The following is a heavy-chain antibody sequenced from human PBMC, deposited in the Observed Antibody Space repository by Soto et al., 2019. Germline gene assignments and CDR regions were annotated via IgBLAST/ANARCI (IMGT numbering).Heavy chain of an antibody. Sequence: PGESLKISCKGSGYSFTSYWIGWVRQMPGKGLEWMGIIYPGDSDTRYSPSFQGQVTISADKSISTAYLQWSSLKASDTAMYYCARRVVITTTRRGNWFDPWGQGTLVTVSS. CDR1: GYSFTSYW. V-gene: IGHV5-51*01. CDR2: IYPGDSDT. D-gene: IGHD3-22*01. J-gene: IGHJ5*02. CDR3: ARRVVITTTRRGNWFDP.